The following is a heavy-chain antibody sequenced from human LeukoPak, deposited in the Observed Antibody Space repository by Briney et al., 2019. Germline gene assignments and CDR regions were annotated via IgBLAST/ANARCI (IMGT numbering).Heavy chain of an antibody. V-gene: IGHV3-30*18. D-gene: IGHD3-22*01. CDR1: GFTFSSYG. Sequence: GGSLRLSCAASGFTFSSYGMHWVRQAPGKGLEWVAVISYDGSNKYYADSVKGRFTISRDNSKNTLDLQMNSLRGEDTAVYYCAKENFYRVVMANYGMDVWGQGTTDTVSS. CDR2: ISYDGSNK. CDR3: AKENFYRVVMANYGMDV. J-gene: IGHJ6*02.